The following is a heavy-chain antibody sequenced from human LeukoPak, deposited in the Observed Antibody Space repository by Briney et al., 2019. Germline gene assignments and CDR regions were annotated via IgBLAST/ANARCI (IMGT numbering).Heavy chain of an antibody. Sequence: AGSLRLSCAASGFTFSNSALSWEGQAPGKEREGGSGISGIGDTIDYVDSVKGRFTVSRDNSKNTLYLQMNSLTADDTAVYYCARDENDGDAFDIWGQGTMVTVSS. CDR1: GFTFSNSA. CDR2: ISGIGDTI. V-gene: IGHV3-23*01. CDR3: ARDENDGDAFDI. J-gene: IGHJ3*02.